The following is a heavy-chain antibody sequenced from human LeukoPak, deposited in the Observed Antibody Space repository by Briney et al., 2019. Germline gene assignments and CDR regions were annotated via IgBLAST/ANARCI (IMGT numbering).Heavy chain of an antibody. D-gene: IGHD6-19*01. V-gene: IGHV3-48*03. J-gene: IGHJ3*02. CDR1: GFTFSSYE. Sequence: GGSLRLSCAASGFTFSSYEMNWVRQAPGKGLEWVSYISSSGSTIYYADSVKGRFTISRDNAKNSLYLQMNSLRAEDTAVYYCAREGKWLADDAFDIWGQGTMVTVSS. CDR3: AREGKWLADDAFDI. CDR2: ISSSGSTI.